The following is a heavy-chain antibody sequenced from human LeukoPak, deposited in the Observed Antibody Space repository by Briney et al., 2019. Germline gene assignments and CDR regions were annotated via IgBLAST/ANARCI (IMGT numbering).Heavy chain of an antibody. Sequence: PGRSLRLSCAASGFTFSSYGMHWVRQAPGKGLEWVAVIWYDGSNKYYADSVKGRFTISRDNSKNTLYLQMNSLRAEDTAVYYCASGVGYSSSWIDPWGQGTLVTVSS. CDR3: ASGVGYSSSWIDP. J-gene: IGHJ5*02. CDR2: IWYDGSNK. V-gene: IGHV3-33*01. CDR1: GFTFSSYG. D-gene: IGHD6-13*01.